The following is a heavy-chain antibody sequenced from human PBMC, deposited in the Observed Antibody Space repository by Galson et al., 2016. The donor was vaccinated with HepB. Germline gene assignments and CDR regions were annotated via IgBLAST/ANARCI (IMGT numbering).Heavy chain of an antibody. D-gene: IGHD1-14*01. CDR2: ISSSSYT. Sequence: LRLSCAASGFTLSDYYMNWIRQAPGKGLEWLSYISSSSYTNYADSVRGRFTISRDNTEKSLYLQMNSLRVEDTAVYYCVRDLDGISANWFDPWGQGTLVTVSS. V-gene: IGHV3-11*05. CDR1: GFTLSDYY. J-gene: IGHJ5*02. CDR3: VRDLDGISANWFDP.